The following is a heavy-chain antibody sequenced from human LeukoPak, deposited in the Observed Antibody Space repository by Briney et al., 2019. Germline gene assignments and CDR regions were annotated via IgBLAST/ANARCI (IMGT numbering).Heavy chain of an antibody. CDR3: QVWEVSYQLLADFDY. Sequence: GGSLRLSCAASGFTFSSYGMHWVRQAPGKGLEWVAFIRYDGSNKYYADSVKGRFTISRDNSKNTLYLQMNSLRAEDTAVYYCQVWEVSYQLLADFDYWGQGTLVAVSS. J-gene: IGHJ4*02. D-gene: IGHD2-2*01. V-gene: IGHV3-30*02. CDR2: IRYDGSNK. CDR1: GFTFSSYG.